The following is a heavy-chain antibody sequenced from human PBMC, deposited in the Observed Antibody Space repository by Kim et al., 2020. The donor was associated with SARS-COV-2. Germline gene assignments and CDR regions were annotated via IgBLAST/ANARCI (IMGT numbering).Heavy chain of an antibody. Sequence: SETLSLTCTVSGASVSSNYWSWIRQPPGKGLEWIGYLYYSGNTNYNPSFKSRVTISPDTSKNQVSLKLSSVTAADTAVYYCGRAGDSSGYPYYWGQGILVTVSS. V-gene: IGHV4-59*02. J-gene: IGHJ4*02. CDR1: GASVSSNY. CDR2: LYYSGNT. CDR3: GRAGDSSGYPYY. D-gene: IGHD3-22*01.